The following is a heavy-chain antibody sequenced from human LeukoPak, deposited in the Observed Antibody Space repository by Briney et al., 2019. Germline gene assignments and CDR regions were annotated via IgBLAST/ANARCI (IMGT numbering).Heavy chain of an antibody. CDR2: INHSGST. CDR3: SGIRHVVPAANELKDNYYMDV. V-gene: IGHV4-34*01. CDR1: GGSFSGYY. Sequence: SETLSLTCAVYGGSFSGYYWSWIRQPPGKGLEWIGEINHSGSTNYNPSLKSRVTISVDTAKNQFSLKLSSVTAADTAVYYCSGIRHVVPAANELKDNYYMDVWGKGTPVTVSS. J-gene: IGHJ6*03. D-gene: IGHD2-2*01.